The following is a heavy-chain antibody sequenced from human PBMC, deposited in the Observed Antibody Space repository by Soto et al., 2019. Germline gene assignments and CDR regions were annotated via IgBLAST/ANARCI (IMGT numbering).Heavy chain of an antibody. V-gene: IGHV3-23*01. CDR3: AKVRSPIQTFPPAPIDY. Sequence: PGGSLRLSCAASGFTFSSYAMSWVRQAPGKGLEWVSAISGSGGSTYYADSVKGRFTISRDNSKNTLYLQMNSLRAEDTAVYYCAKVRSPIQTFPPAPIDYWGQGTLVTVSS. J-gene: IGHJ4*02. CDR2: ISGSGGST. D-gene: IGHD2-2*01. CDR1: GFTFSSYA.